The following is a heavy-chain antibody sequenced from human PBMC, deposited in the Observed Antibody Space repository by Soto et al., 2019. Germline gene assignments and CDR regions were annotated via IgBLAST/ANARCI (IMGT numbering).Heavy chain of an antibody. CDR1: GGSISSYY. D-gene: IGHD2-2*01. CDR2: IYYSGST. V-gene: IGHV4-59*01. J-gene: IGHJ4*02. CDR3: ARTITHCSSTSCVYYFDY. Sequence: SETLSLTCTVSGGSISSYYWSWIRQPPGKGLEWIGYIYYSGSTNYNPSLKSRVTISVDTSKNQFSLKLSSVTTADTAVYYCARTITHCSSTSCVYYFDYWGQGTLVTVSS.